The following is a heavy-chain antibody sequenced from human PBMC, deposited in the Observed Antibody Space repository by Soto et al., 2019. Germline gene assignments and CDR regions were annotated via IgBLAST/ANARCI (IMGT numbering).Heavy chain of an antibody. V-gene: IGHV4-39*01. CDR1: GGSISSSSYY. D-gene: IGHD2-15*01. CDR2: IYYSGST. Sequence: PSETLSLTCTVSGGSISSSSYYWGWIRQPPGKGLEWIGSIYYSGSTYYNPSLKSRVTISVDTSKNQFSLKLSSVTAADTAVYYCARLYVGGGIVQIDYWGQGNLVTVSS. CDR3: ARLYVGGGIVQIDY. J-gene: IGHJ4*02.